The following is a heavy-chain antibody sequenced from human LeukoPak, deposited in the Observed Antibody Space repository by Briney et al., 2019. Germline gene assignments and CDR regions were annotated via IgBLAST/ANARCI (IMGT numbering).Heavy chain of an antibody. CDR3: ARGGWYYFEY. CDR2: IKEDGNRI. J-gene: IGHJ4*02. CDR1: GFTFSTYW. V-gene: IGHV3-7*01. Sequence: GGSLRLSCAASGFTFSTYWMSWVRQAPGKGLEWVANIKEDGNRIYYVDSVKGRFTISRENAKNSLYLQMSSLRAEDTAVYYCARGGWYYFEYWGQGVLVTVSA.